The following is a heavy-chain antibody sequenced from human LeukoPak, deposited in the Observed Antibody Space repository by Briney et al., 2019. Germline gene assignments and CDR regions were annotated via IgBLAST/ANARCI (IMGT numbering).Heavy chain of an antibody. D-gene: IGHD1-7*01. CDR3: AKDLIWKYGVLIY. CDR2: ISGSGGST. Sequence: PGGSLRLSCAASGFTFSSYAMSWVRQAPGKGLEWVSAISGSGGSTYYADSVKGRFTISRDNSKNSLYLQMNSLRIEDTALYYCAKDLIWKYGVLIYWGQGTLVTVSS. CDR1: GFTFSSYA. V-gene: IGHV3-23*01. J-gene: IGHJ4*02.